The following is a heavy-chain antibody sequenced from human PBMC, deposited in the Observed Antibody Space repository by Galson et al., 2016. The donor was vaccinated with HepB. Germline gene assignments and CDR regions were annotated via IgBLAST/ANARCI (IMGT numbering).Heavy chain of an antibody. CDR1: GGSISSSNYY. J-gene: IGHJ6*04. V-gene: IGHV4-39*01. D-gene: IGHD4-11*01. CDR3: ARQGVEDDYSNYLPAYYYGMDV. CDR2: MYYSGST. Sequence: ETLSLTCNVSGGSISSSNYYWGWIRQPPGKGLEWIGSMYYSGSTYYTPSLKSRVTISVDTSKNQFSLKLSSVTAADTAVYYCARQGVEDDYSNYLPAYYYGMDVWGKGSTVTVSS.